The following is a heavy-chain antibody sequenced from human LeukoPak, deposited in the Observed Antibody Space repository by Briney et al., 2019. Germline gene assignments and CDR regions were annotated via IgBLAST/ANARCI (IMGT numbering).Heavy chain of an antibody. CDR2: IYYSGST. D-gene: IGHD4-11*01. Sequence: SQTLSLTCTVSGGSISSGGYYWRWIRQHPGKGLEWIGYIYYSGSTYYNPSLKSRVTISVDTSKNQFSLKLSSVTAADTAVYYCARGLPSAWYYGMDVWGQGTTVTVSS. CDR1: GGSISSGGYY. CDR3: ARGLPSAWYYGMDV. V-gene: IGHV4-31*03. J-gene: IGHJ6*02.